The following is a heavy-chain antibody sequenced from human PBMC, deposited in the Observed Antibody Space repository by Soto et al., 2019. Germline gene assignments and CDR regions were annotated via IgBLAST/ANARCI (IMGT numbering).Heavy chain of an antibody. Sequence: QVQLVQSGAEVKKPGASVKVSCKASGYTFTSYGISWVRQAPGQGLEWMGWISAYNGNTNYAQKLQGRVTMTTDTSASTAYMELRSLSSDDTAVYYCARGGVVPAAHPPWPYYYGMDVWGQGTTVTVSS. CDR2: ISAYNGNT. CDR3: ARGGVVPAAHPPWPYYYGMDV. CDR1: GYTFTSYG. D-gene: IGHD2-2*01. J-gene: IGHJ6*02. V-gene: IGHV1-18*01.